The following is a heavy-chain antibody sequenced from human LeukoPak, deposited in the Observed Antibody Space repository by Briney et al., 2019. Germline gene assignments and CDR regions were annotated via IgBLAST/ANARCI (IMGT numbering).Heavy chain of an antibody. CDR1: GFAFSGYA. CDR2: TGYRSGT. J-gene: IGHJ4*02. V-gene: IGHV3-23*01. CDR3: ARDHFWSGYYDY. Sequence: GGSLRLSCAASGFAFSGYAMNWVRQAPGKGLEWVSATGYRSGTQYADSVKGRFTISRDNSKNTLYLQMNSLRAEDTAVYYCARDHFWSGYYDYWGQGTLVTVSS. D-gene: IGHD3-3*02.